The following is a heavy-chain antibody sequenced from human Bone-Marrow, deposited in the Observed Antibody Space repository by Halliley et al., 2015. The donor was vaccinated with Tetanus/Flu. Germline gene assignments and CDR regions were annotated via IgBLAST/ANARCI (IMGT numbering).Heavy chain of an antibody. CDR3: VRDQQWLLRRGVFDF. J-gene: IGHJ4*02. CDR2: LSYDETKE. V-gene: IGHV3-30*03. CDR1: GLTFSSYA. D-gene: IGHD6-19*01. Sequence: SLRLSCVVSGLTFSSYAMHWVRQAPGKGLEWVAGLSYDETKEYYGDSVKGRFTISRDNSRDTLFLQMNSLRADDTAVYYCVRDQQWLLRRGVFDFWGQGTLVTVSS.